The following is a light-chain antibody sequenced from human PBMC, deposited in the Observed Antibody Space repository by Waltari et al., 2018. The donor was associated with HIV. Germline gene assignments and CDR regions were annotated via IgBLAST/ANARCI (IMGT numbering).Light chain of an antibody. CDR1: QSVSAY. CDR3: QHRSNWPIT. CDR2: GAS. J-gene: IGKJ5*01. Sequence: EIVLTQSPATLSLSPGERATLSCRASQSVSAYFAWYQHKPGQAPRLLIDGASSRATGIPARFSGSGSGTDFTLTISSLEPGDFAVYYCQHRSNWPITFGQGTRLEIK. V-gene: IGKV3-11*01.